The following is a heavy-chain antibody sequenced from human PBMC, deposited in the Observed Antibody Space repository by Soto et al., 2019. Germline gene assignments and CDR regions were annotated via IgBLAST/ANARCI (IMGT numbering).Heavy chain of an antibody. J-gene: IGHJ3*02. CDR3: VNPASGFVYDAFEI. CDR1: GYSFTSYW. CDR2: IYPGDSDT. V-gene: IGHV5-51*01. D-gene: IGHD3-22*01. Sequence: GESLKISCKGSGYSFTSYWIGLVRQMPGKGLEWMGIIYPGDSDTRYSPSFQGQVTISADKSISTAYLQWSSLRVEDTAMYYCVNPASGFVYDAFEIWGQGTMVTVSS.